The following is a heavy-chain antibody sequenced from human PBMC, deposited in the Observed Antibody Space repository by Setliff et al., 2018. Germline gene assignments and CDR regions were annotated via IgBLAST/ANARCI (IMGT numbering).Heavy chain of an antibody. CDR1: GFTFSTYA. CDR2: IGTSDGDT. V-gene: IGHV3-23*01. Sequence: GSLRLSCRASGFTFSTYAMYWVRLPLGKGLEWVSGIGTSDGDTYYGASVKGRFVISRDDSKNTLYLQMNSLRVEDTAIYYCTKDPRTVPGYYFDYWGQGTLVTVSS. J-gene: IGHJ4*02. D-gene: IGHD6-19*01. CDR3: TKDPRTVPGYYFDY.